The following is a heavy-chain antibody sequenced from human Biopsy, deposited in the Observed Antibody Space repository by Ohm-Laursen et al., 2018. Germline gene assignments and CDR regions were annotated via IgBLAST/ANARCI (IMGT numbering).Heavy chain of an antibody. CDR1: GFSLSARGMC. CDR3: ARTPILIVSAGLVYRHRRHLQGMDV. CDR2: VDWDDYK. V-gene: IGHV2-70*11. J-gene: IGHJ6*02. D-gene: IGHD6-13*01. Sequence: TQTLTLTCSFSGFSLSARGMCVSWIRQAPGKALEWLTRVDWDDYKDFSASLQTKLSISKDTSNDQVVLTVNNVDPADTATYYCARTPILIVSAGLVYRHRRHLQGMDVWGQGIAVTVS.